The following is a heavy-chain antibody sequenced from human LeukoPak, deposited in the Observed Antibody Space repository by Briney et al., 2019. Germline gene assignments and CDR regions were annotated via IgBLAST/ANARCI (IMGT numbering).Heavy chain of an antibody. J-gene: IGHJ4*02. D-gene: IGHD2-2*01. Sequence: HGESLKISCKGSGYSFTGYWIGWVRQMPGKGLDWMGFIYPGDSDTRYSPSFQGQVTISADKSISTAYLQWSSLKASDTAMYYCARHCSSTSCYAGFDYWGQGTLVTVSS. CDR2: IYPGDSDT. CDR1: GYSFTGYW. CDR3: ARHCSSTSCYAGFDY. V-gene: IGHV5-51*01.